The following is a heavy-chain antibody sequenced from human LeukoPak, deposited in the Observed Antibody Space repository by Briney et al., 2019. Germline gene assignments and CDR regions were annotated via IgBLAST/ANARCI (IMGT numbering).Heavy chain of an antibody. V-gene: IGHV3-23*01. Sequence: GGSLRLSCAASGFTFSSYAMSWVRQAPGKGLEWVSAISGSGDNTYYADSVKGRITISRDNSKNTLYLQMSSLRAEDTAVYYCAKSYSSSWTRYFDDSGQGILVTVSS. D-gene: IGHD6-13*01. J-gene: IGHJ4*02. CDR2: ISGSGDNT. CDR3: AKSYSSSWTRYFDD. CDR1: GFTFSSYA.